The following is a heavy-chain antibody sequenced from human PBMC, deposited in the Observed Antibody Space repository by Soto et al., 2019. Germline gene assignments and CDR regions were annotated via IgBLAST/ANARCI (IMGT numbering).Heavy chain of an antibody. Sequence: GGPQSLSGGAARGTFSNACMLWVRQAPGKGLEWVGRIKSKTDGGTTDYAAPVKGRFTISRDDSKNTLYLQMNSLKTEDTAVYYCTAEMATVNYWGQGTLVTGSS. CDR3: TAEMATVNY. CDR2: IKSKTDGGTT. J-gene: IGHJ4*02. D-gene: IGHD4-4*01. V-gene: IGHV3-15*01. CDR1: RGTFSNAC.